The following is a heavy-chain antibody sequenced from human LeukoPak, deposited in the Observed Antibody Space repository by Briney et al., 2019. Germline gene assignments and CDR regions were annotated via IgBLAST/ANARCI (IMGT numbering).Heavy chain of an antibody. CDR2: ISYDGSNK. Sequence: PGGSLRLSCAASGFTFSSYAMHWVRQAPGKGLEWVAVISYDGSNKYYADSVKGRFTISRNNSKNTLYLQMNSLRAEDTAVYYCAKPHIAAAGVPRPFDYWGQGTLVTVSS. J-gene: IGHJ4*02. CDR3: AKPHIAAAGVPRPFDY. D-gene: IGHD6-13*01. CDR1: GFTFSSYA. V-gene: IGHV3-30-3*02.